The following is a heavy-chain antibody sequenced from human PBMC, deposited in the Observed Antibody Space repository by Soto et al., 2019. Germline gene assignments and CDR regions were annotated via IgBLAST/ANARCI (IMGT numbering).Heavy chain of an antibody. D-gene: IGHD1-26*01. CDR1: GGTFKNYG. Sequence: QVQLVQSGAQVKKPGSSVRVSCRTSGGTFKNYGFSWVRQAPGQGLEWMGGIIPMYGIANYGQIFQGRLTITADEATNTAYMDLSSLKSEDTAVYYCAGEVGGTGLNVGGEGTQVTVSS. J-gene: IGHJ4*02. V-gene: IGHV1-69*12. CDR3: AGEVGGTGLNV. CDR2: IIPMYGIA.